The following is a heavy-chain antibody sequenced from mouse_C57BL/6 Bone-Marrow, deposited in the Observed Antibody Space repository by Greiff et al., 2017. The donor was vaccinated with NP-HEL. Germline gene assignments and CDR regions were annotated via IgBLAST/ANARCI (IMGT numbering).Heavy chain of an antibody. D-gene: IGHD3-2*02. Sequence: EVMLVESGGGLVKPGGSLKLSCAASGFTFSSYAMSWVRQTPEKRLEWVATISDGGSYTYYPDNVKGRFTISRDNAKNNLYLQMSHLKSEDTAMYYCARDRTAQALFDYWGQGTTLTVSS. CDR2: ISDGGSYT. J-gene: IGHJ2*01. CDR3: ARDRTAQALFDY. V-gene: IGHV5-4*01. CDR1: GFTFSSYA.